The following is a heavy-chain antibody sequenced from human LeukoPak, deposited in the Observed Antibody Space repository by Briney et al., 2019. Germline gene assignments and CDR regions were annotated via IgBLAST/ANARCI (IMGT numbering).Heavy chain of an antibody. Sequence: AASVKVSCKASGYTFTSYDINWVRQATGQGLEWMGWMNPNSGNTGYAQKFQGRVTMTRNTSISTAYMERSSLRSEDTAVYYCARVWSVAADYWGQGTLVTVSS. CDR2: MNPNSGNT. CDR1: GYTFTSYD. D-gene: IGHD3-10*01. V-gene: IGHV1-8*01. CDR3: ARVWSVAADY. J-gene: IGHJ4*02.